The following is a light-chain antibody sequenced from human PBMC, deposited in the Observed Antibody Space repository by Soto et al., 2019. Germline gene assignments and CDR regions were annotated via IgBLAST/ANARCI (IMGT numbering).Light chain of an antibody. V-gene: IGKV4-1*01. CDR3: QQYYTTPWT. CDR2: WAS. J-gene: IGKJ1*01. Sequence: DIVMTQSPDSLAVSLGERATINCKSSQSVLYSSINKNHLAWYQQKPGQPPKLLMYWASTRESGVPDRFSGSGYGTDFTLTISSLQAEDVAVYYCQQYYTTPWTFGQGTKVDIK. CDR1: QSVLYSSINKNH.